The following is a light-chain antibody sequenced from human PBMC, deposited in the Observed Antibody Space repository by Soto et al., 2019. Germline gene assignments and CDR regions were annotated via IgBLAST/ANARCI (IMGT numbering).Light chain of an antibody. CDR2: DVS. J-gene: IGLJ1*01. CDR1: SSDVGGYNY. Sequence: SLLTQPRPMFGAPGQSVTLSFPGNSSDVGGYNYVSWYQQHPGKAPKLMIYDVSKRPSGVPDRFSGSKSGNTASLTISGLQAEDEADYYCCSYAGSYTLYVFGTGTKVTVL. CDR3: CSYAGSYTLYV. V-gene: IGLV2-11*01.